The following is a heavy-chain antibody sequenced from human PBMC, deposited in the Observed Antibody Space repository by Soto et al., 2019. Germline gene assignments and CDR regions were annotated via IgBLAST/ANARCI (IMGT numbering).Heavy chain of an antibody. CDR2: ISYDGSNK. CDR1: GFTFSSYG. D-gene: IGHD3-16*02. Sequence: PGGSLRLSCAASGFTFSSYGRHWVRQAPGKGLEWVAVISYDGSNKYYADSVKGRFTISRDNSKNTLYLQMNSLRAEDTAVYYCAKGHYYDYIWGSYRPPYYFDYWGQGTLVTVSS. J-gene: IGHJ4*02. CDR3: AKGHYYDYIWGSYRPPYYFDY. V-gene: IGHV3-30*18.